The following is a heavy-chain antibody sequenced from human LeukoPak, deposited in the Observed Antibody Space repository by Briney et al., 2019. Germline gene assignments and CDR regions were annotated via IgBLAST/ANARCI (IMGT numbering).Heavy chain of an antibody. D-gene: IGHD5-12*01. V-gene: IGHV4-39*07. CDR1: GGSISSSSYY. Sequence: SATLSLTCTVSGGSISSSSYYWGWIRQPPGKGLEWIGEINHSGSTNYNPSLKSRVTISVDTSKNQFSLKLSSVTAADTAVYYCARGGHHVDIVATIQWDHYYYYYMDVWGKGTTVTVSS. CDR2: INHSGST. CDR3: ARGGHHVDIVATIQWDHYYYYYMDV. J-gene: IGHJ6*03.